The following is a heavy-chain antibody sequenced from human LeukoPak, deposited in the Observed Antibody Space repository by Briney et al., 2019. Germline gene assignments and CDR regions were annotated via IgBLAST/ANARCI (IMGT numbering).Heavy chain of an antibody. Sequence: GGSLRLSCAASGFTFSSYWMHWVRQAPGKGLVWVSRINRDGTSTSCADSVKGRFTISRDNTKNTLYLQMNSLRAEDTAVYYCALEIAAFDYWGQGTLVTVSS. V-gene: IGHV3-74*01. CDR3: ALEIAAFDY. CDR2: INRDGTST. CDR1: GFTFSSYW. D-gene: IGHD2-15*01. J-gene: IGHJ4*02.